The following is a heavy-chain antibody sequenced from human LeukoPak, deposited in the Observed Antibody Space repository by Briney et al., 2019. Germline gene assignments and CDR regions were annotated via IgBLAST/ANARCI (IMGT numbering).Heavy chain of an antibody. CDR3: ARGPPRGKYYYMDV. J-gene: IGHJ6*03. V-gene: IGHV3-13*01. D-gene: IGHD1-1*01. CDR1: GFTFSSFD. Sequence: GGSLRLSCAASGFTFSSFDMHWVRQPTGQGLEWVSTIGTASDTYYPGSVDGRFTLSRDNAKNSLYLQMNSLTAGDTAVYYCARGPPRGKYYYMDVWGKGTTVTVSS. CDR2: IGTASDT.